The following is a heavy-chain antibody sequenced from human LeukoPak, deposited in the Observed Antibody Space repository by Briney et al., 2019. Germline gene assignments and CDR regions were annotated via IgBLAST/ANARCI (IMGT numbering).Heavy chain of an antibody. D-gene: IGHD2-15*01. CDR1: GYSFTSYW. V-gene: IGHV5-51*01. CDR2: IYPGDSDT. Sequence: GESLKISCKGSGYSFTSYWIGWVRQMPGKGLEWMGIIYPGDSDTRYSPSFQGQVTISADKSISTAYLQWSSLKASDTAMYYCAITRVVAGGYYYMDVWGKGTTVTIS. J-gene: IGHJ6*03. CDR3: AITRVVAGGYYYMDV.